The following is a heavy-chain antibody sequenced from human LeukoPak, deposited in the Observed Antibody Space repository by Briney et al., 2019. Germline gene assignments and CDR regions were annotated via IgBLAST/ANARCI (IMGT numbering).Heavy chain of an antibody. V-gene: IGHV4/OR15-8*01. J-gene: IGHJ4*02. D-gene: IGHD3-16*01. Sequence: SETLSLTCDVSGGSIDSTNWWNWVRQPPGKGLEWIGEIHHDGRINYNPSLKSRVTLSVDKSKNQFSLRLNSVTAADTAMYYCARSHDHLWGDYPDYWGQGTLVTVSS. CDR2: IHHDGRI. CDR3: ARSHDHLWGDYPDY. CDR1: GGSIDSTNW.